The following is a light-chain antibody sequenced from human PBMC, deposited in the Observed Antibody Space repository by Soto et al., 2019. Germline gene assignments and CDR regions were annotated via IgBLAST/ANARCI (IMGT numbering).Light chain of an antibody. CDR1: QSVSSY. Sequence: EIVLTQSPATLSLSPGERATLSCRASQSVSSYLAWYQQKPGQAPRRLIYDASNRATGIPARFSGSGSETDFTITISSLEPEDFAVYYCQQRSNWPYTFGQGTNLEIK. CDR3: QQRSNWPYT. J-gene: IGKJ2*01. V-gene: IGKV3-11*01. CDR2: DAS.